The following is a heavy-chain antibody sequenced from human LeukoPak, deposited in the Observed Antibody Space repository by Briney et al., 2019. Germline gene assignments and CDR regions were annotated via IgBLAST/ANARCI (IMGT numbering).Heavy chain of an antibody. CDR1: GFTFDDYA. CDR2: ISSSGITK. V-gene: IGHV3-48*03. CDR3: TRAAVAGGPFDY. J-gene: IGHJ4*02. Sequence: PGGSLRLSCAASGFTFDDYAMNWVRQAPGKGLEWVSYISSSGITKYYADSGKGRFTISRDNAKNSLYLQMNSLRAEDMAIYYCTRAAVAGGPFDYWGQGTLVTVSS. D-gene: IGHD6-19*01.